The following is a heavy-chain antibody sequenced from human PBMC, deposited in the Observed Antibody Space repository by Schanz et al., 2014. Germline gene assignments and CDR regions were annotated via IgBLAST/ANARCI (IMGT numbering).Heavy chain of an antibody. Sequence: EVQLVESGGGLLQPGGSLRLSCAVSGFSVSTHYMSWVRQAPGKGLEWVSSIYINSGSTNYADSVKGRFIISRDSSKNTLFLQMNSLRAEDTAVYFCARDEGRDGYNLAFDVWGQGTLVTVSS. CDR3: ARDEGRDGYNLAFDV. V-gene: IGHV3-53*01. D-gene: IGHD5-12*01. CDR2: IYINSGST. J-gene: IGHJ3*01. CDR1: GFSVSTHY.